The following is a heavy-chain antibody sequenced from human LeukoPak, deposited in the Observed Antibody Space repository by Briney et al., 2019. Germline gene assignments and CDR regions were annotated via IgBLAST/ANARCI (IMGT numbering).Heavy chain of an antibody. J-gene: IGHJ2*01. D-gene: IGHD3-9*01. CDR1: GYSENFYG. CDR2: ISAQHGQT. Sequence: ASVKVSCKTSGYSENFYGITWVRQVAGQGLEWMGWISAQHGQTEYAPNSQDRVTMTTDTSTSTAYMELRSLRSDDTAVYYCARQYSDILTGYHRGELYWYFDLWGRGTLVTVSS. CDR3: ARQYSDILTGYHRGELYWYFDL. V-gene: IGHV1-18*01.